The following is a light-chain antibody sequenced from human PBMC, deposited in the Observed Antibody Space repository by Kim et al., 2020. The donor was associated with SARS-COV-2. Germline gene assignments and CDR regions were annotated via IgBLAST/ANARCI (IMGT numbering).Light chain of an antibody. Sequence: SVSVEGRDTTTCEASENIATYLNWYQQKPGNAPKLLYYEATILGGVVPRRCGRSGCRTHFTITSSGLHTEDIAKYYCLHFGYLVTFGGGTKVDIK. CDR3: LHFGYLVT. CDR1: ENIATY. V-gene: IGKV1-33*01. J-gene: IGKJ4*01. CDR2: EAT.